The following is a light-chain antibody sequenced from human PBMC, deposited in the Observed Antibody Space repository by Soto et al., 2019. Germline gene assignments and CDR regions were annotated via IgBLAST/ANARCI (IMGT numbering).Light chain of an antibody. Sequence: EIVLTQSPATLSLSPGERATLSCRASQSVSRYLAWYQQKPGQAPRLLIYDASNRATGIPARFSGSVSGTDFTLTISSLEPEDFAGYYCQQRSNWRTFGQGTKVEIK. CDR2: DAS. J-gene: IGKJ1*01. V-gene: IGKV3-11*01. CDR1: QSVSRY. CDR3: QQRSNWRT.